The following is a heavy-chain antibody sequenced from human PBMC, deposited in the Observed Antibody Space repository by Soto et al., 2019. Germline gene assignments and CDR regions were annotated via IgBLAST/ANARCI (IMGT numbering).Heavy chain of an antibody. CDR3: AKYLLAAAGHYYYYYGMDV. D-gene: IGHD6-13*01. CDR1: GFTFSSYA. J-gene: IGHJ6*02. Sequence: GGSLRLSCAASGFTFSSYAMSWVRQAPGKGLEWVSAISGSGGSTYYADSVKGRFTISRDNSKNKLNLQMNSLRAEDTALYYFAKYLLAAAGHYYYYYGMDVWGQGTTVTVSS. V-gene: IGHV3-23*01. CDR2: ISGSGGST.